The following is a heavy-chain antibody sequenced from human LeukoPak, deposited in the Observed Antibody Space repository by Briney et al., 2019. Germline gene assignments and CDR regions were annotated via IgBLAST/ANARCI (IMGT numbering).Heavy chain of an antibody. D-gene: IGHD3-3*01. CDR1: GYTFTSYG. J-gene: IGHJ4*02. V-gene: IGHV1-18*01. CDR2: ISAYNGNT. CDR3: ARDGYDFWSGYLDY. Sequence: WASVKVSCKASGYTFTSYGISWVRQAPGQGLEWMGWISAYNGNTNYAQKLQGRVTMTTDTSTSTAYMELRSLRSDDTAVYYCARDGYDFWSGYLDYWDQGTLVTVSS.